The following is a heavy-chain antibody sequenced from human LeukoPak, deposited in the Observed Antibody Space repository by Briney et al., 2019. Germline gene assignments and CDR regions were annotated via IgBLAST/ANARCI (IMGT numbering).Heavy chain of an antibody. D-gene: IGHD2/OR15-2a*01. J-gene: IGHJ4*02. CDR2: IWSDGSNK. V-gene: IGHV3-33*01. Sequence: PGGSLRLSCAASGFTFSSYGMHWVRQAPGKGLEWVAIIWSDGSNKYYADSVKGRFTISRDNSKNTMYLQMNSLRVEDTAVYYCARRPGPRIDYWGQGTLVTVSS. CDR1: GFTFSSYG. CDR3: ARRPGPRIDY.